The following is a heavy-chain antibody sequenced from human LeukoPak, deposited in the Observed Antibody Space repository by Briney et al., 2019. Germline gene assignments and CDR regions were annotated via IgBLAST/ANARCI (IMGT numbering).Heavy chain of an antibody. CDR3: ARGNSDYDYAFDI. Sequence: SETLSLTCTVSGGSISSYFWSWIRQPPGKGLEWIGFIFYSGGTNYNPSLKSRVTISVDTSKNQFSLRLSSVTSADTAVYYCARGNSDYDYAFDIWGRGTMVTVSP. CDR2: IFYSGGT. V-gene: IGHV4-59*01. CDR1: GGSISSYF. D-gene: IGHD5-12*01. J-gene: IGHJ3*02.